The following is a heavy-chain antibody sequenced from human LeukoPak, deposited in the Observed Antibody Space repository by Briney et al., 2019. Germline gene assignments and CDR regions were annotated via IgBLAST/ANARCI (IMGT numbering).Heavy chain of an antibody. Sequence: SGGSLRLSCSASGFTFSSYTIHWVRQAPGKGLEFVSAITSNGGSAYYADPVKGRFTISRDNSKNTVYLQMSSLRAEDTAVYYCVIVRGYFDSSGSDYWGQGTLVTVSS. CDR1: GFTFSSYT. CDR2: ITSNGGSA. CDR3: VIVRGYFDSSGSDY. J-gene: IGHJ4*02. D-gene: IGHD3-9*01. V-gene: IGHV3-64D*06.